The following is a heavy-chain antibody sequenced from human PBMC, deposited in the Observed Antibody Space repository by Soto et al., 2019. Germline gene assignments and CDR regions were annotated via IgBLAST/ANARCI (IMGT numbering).Heavy chain of an antibody. V-gene: IGHV4-39*02. CDR2: VYYILAT. CDR3: EKNDDWLDH. CDR1: VYSMTSPPYY. J-gene: IGHJ5*02. Sequence: SETLSLTCNFSVYSMTSPPYYWGWIRQPPGKGLEWIGTVYYILATYYNPSLRGRLTVSADTSKNYFSLRLTSATAADTAVYYCEKNDDWLDHWGQGTMVTVSS. D-gene: IGHD3-16*01.